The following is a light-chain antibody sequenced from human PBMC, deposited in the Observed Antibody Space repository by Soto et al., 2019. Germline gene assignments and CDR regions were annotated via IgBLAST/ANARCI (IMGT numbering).Light chain of an antibody. CDR2: DAS. V-gene: IGKV1-5*01. Sequence: DIQMTQSPSTLSASVGDRVTITCRASQSISNRLAWYQQKPGKAPKVLIYDASNLESGVPSRFTGSGSGTEFILTISSLQPDDFATYYCQHYGGMWTFGKGTKVDI. CDR3: QHYGGMWT. J-gene: IGKJ1*01. CDR1: QSISNR.